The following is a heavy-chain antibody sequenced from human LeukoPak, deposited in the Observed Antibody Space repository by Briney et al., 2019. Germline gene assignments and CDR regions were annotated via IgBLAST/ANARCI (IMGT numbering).Heavy chain of an antibody. CDR1: GYTFTRYA. V-gene: IGHV1-3*01. Sequence: ASVKVSCKASGYTFTRYAMHWVRQAPGQRLEWMGWINAGNGNTKYSQRFQGRVTITRDTSASTAYMELSSLRSEDTAVYYCARDVAYYGMDVWGKGTTVTVSS. CDR2: INAGNGNT. J-gene: IGHJ6*04. CDR3: ARDVAYYGMDV.